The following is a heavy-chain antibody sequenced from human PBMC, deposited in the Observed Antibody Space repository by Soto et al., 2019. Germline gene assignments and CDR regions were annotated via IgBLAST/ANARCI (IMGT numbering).Heavy chain of an antibody. CDR2: INPNSGGT. J-gene: IGHJ4*02. CDR3: ARGRVLRFLEWSPDY. Sequence: GASVKVSCKASGYTFTGYYMHWVRQAPGQGLEWMGWINPNSGGTNYAQKFQFRVTMTRDTSISTAYMELSRLRSDDTAVYYCARGRVLRFLEWSPDYWGQGTLVTVSS. D-gene: IGHD3-3*01. CDR1: GYTFTGYY. V-gene: IGHV1-2*02.